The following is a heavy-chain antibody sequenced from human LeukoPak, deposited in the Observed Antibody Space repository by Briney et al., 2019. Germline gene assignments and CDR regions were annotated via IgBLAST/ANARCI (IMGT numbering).Heavy chain of an antibody. V-gene: IGHV3-30*04. J-gene: IGHJ4*02. CDR2: ISYDGSNK. D-gene: IGHD6-19*01. CDR1: GFTFSSYA. CDR3: ARGPYPYGWYASY. Sequence: PGGSLRLSCAASGFTFSSYAMHWVRQAPGKGLEWVAVISYDGSNKYYADSVKGRFTISRENSKNTLYLQMNSLRAEDTAVYYCARGPYPYGWYASYWGQGTLVTVSS.